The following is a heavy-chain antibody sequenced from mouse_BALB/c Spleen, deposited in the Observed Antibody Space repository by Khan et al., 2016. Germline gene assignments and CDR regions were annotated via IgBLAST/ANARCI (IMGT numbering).Heavy chain of an antibody. V-gene: IGHV14-3*02. J-gene: IGHJ2*01. CDR3: YDYDYLDY. CDR1: VFNIKDTY. Sequence: VQLQQSGAELVKPGASVKLSCTASVFNIKDTYMHWVKQRPEQGLEWIGRIDPANGNTKYDPKFQGKATITADTSSNTAYLQLSSLTSEDTAVYYCYDYDYLDYWGQGTTLTVSS. CDR2: IDPANGNT. D-gene: IGHD2-4*01.